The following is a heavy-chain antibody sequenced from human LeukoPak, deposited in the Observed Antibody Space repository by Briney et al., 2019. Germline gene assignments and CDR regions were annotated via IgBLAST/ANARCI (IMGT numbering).Heavy chain of an antibody. Sequence: PGRSLRLSCAASGFTFSSYWMSWVRQAPGKGLEWVANIKQDGSEKYYVDSVKGRFTISRDNAKNSLYLQMNSLRAEDTAVYYCARDTGVVVAAHIDYWGQGTLVTVSS. CDR3: ARDTGVVVAAHIDY. CDR1: GFTFSSYW. V-gene: IGHV3-7*01. CDR2: IKQDGSEK. J-gene: IGHJ4*02. D-gene: IGHD2-15*01.